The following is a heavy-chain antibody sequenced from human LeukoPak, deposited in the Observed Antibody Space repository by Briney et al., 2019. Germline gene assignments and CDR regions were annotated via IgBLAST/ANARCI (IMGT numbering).Heavy chain of an antibody. J-gene: IGHJ4*02. CDR1: GFTFSSYA. D-gene: IGHD6-19*01. CDR2: ISGSGGST. CDR3: AKTTGQQWLPWDY. Sequence: PGGSLRLSCAASGFTFSSYAMSWVRQAPGKGLEWVSAISGSGGSTYYADSVKGRFTISRNNSKNTLYLQMNSLRAEDTAVYYCAKTTGQQWLPWDYWGQGTLVTVSS. V-gene: IGHV3-23*01.